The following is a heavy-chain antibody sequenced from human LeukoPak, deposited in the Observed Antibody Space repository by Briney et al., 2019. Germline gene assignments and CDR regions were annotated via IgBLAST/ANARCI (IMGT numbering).Heavy chain of an antibody. D-gene: IGHD2-15*01. J-gene: IGHJ5*02. V-gene: IGHV1-69*13. CDR2: IIPIFGTA. Sequence: GASVKVSCKASGGTFSSYAISWVRQAPGQGLEWMGGIIPIFGTANYAQKFQGRVTITADESTSTAYMELSSLRSEDTAVYYCASFEPVLSVGWFDPWGQGTLVTVSS. CDR3: ASFEPVLSVGWFDP. CDR1: GGTFSSYA.